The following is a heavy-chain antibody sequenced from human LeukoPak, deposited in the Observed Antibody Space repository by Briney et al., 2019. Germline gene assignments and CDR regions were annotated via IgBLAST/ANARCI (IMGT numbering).Heavy chain of an antibody. J-gene: IGHJ4*02. CDR3: ARDLRDADH. CDR1: GFTFSYYW. Sequence: GGSLRLSCAASGFTFSYYWMHWVRQGPGKGLVWVSRINPDGSDADYADSVKGRFTISRDNARNTVYLQMNSPSVEDAAVYFCARDLRDADHWGQGTLVSVSS. D-gene: IGHD3-9*01. V-gene: IGHV3-74*01. CDR2: INPDGSDA.